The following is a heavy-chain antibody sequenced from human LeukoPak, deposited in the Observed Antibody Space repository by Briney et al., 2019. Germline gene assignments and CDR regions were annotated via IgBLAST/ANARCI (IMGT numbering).Heavy chain of an antibody. J-gene: IGHJ4*02. V-gene: IGHV3-23*01. CDR1: GFTFSKNG. Sequence: PGGSLRLSCAASGFTFSKNGMSWVRQAPGKGLEWVSAISGSGGSTNYADSVKGRFTISRDNSKNTVYLQMNSLRAEDTAVYYCARGIYYYDSSGQSEAFDYWGQGTLVTVSS. D-gene: IGHD3-22*01. CDR2: ISGSGGST. CDR3: ARGIYYYDSSGQSEAFDY.